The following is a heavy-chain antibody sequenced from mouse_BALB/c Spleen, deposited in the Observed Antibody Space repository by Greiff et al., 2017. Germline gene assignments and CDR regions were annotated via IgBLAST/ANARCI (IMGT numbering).Heavy chain of an antibody. CDR1: GFSLTSYG. CDR3: ARGEEAWFAY. CDR2: IWAGGST. V-gene: IGHV2-9*02. J-gene: IGHJ3*01. Sequence: QVQLKESGPGLVAPSQSLSITCTVSGFSLTSYGVHWVRQPPGKGLEWLGVIWAGGSTNYNSALMSRLSISKDNSKSQVFLKMNSLQTDDTAMYYCARGEEAWFAYWGQGTLVTVSA.